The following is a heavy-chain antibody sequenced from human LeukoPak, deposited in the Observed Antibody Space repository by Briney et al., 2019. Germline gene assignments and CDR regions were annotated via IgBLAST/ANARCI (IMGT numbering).Heavy chain of an antibody. Sequence: SETLSLTCTVSGGSISSSSYYWGWIRQPPGKGLEWIGSIYYSGNTYYNPSLKSRVPISVDTSKNQFSLKLSSVTAADTAVYYCARDGRSRWFDPWGQGTLVTVSA. CDR3: ARDGRSRWFDP. V-gene: IGHV4-39*07. CDR1: GGSISSSSYY. J-gene: IGHJ5*02. CDR2: IYYSGNT. D-gene: IGHD1-1*01.